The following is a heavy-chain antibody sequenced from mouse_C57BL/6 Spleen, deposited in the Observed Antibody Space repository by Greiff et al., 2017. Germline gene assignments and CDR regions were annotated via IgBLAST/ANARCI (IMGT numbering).Heavy chain of an antibody. CDR2: IDPSDSET. CDR3: ARLWDRGNYFDY. D-gene: IGHD3-3*01. V-gene: IGHV1-52*01. Sequence: VQLQQPGAELVRPGSSVKLSCKASGYTFTSYWMHWVKQRPIQGLEWIGNIDPSDSETHYNQKFKDKATLTVDKSSSTAYMQLSSLTSEDSAVYYCARLWDRGNYFDYWGQGTTLTVSS. CDR1: GYTFTSYW. J-gene: IGHJ2*01.